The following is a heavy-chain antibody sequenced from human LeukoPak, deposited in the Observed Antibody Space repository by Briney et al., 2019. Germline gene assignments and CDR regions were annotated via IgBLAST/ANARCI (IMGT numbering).Heavy chain of an antibody. CDR1: GGSFSGYY. D-gene: IGHD4-23*01. Sequence: SETLSLTCAVYGGSFSGYYWSWIRQPPGKGLEWIGEINHSGSTNYNPSLKSRVTISVDTSKNQFSLKLSSVTAADTAVYYCARPKPSYGGNLAFDIWGQGTMVTVSS. CDR2: INHSGST. CDR3: ARPKPSYGGNLAFDI. J-gene: IGHJ3*02. V-gene: IGHV4-34*01.